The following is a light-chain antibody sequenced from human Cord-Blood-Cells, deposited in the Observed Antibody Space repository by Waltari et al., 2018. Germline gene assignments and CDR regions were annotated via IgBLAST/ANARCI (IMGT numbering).Light chain of an antibody. CDR1: SSDVGGYIY. J-gene: IGLJ3*02. V-gene: IGLV2-14*01. CDR2: DVS. CDR3: SSYTSSSTRNWV. Sequence: QSSLTQHASLSRSPGPSIHTPCTGNSSDVGGYIYVSWYQQHTGKAPKLLIYDVSNRPSGVSNRFSGSKSGNTAALTISGLQAEDEADYYCSSYTSSSTRNWVFGGGTKLTVL.